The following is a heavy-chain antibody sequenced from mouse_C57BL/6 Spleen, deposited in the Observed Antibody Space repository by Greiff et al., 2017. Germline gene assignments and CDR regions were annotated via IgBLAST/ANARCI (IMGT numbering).Heavy chain of an antibody. Sequence: EVKLEESGGGLVKPGGSLKLSCAASGFTFSSYAMSWVRQTPEKRLEWVATISDGGSYTYYKDNVKGRFTISRDNAKTNLYLQMSHLKSEDTAMYYCARAPYYSNYVGFGYWGQGTTLTVSS. CDR2: ISDGGSYT. V-gene: IGHV5-4*03. J-gene: IGHJ2*01. CDR3: ARAPYYSNYVGFGY. D-gene: IGHD2-5*01. CDR1: GFTFSSYA.